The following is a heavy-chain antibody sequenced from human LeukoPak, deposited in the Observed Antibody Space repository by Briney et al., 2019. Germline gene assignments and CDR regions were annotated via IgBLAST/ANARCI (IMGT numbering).Heavy chain of an antibody. CDR3: AKWGDYDVLTGYYVPDY. CDR2: ILGSGGST. D-gene: IGHD3-9*01. CDR1: GFTFSHYA. Sequence: GGSLRLSCAASGFTFSHYAMSWVRQAPGKGLEWVSAILGSGGSTYYADPVKGRFTVSRDNSKSTLYLQMNSLRAEDTALYYCAKWGDYDVLTGYYVPDYWGQGTLVTVSS. V-gene: IGHV3-23*01. J-gene: IGHJ4*02.